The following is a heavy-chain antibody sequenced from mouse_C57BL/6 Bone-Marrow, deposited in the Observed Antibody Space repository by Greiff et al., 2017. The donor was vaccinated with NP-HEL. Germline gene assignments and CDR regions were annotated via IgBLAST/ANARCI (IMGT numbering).Heavy chain of an antibody. CDR1: GYTFTSYW. D-gene: IGHD2-1*01. CDR2: IHPNSGST. J-gene: IGHJ4*01. CDR3: ARSLIYYSYYYAMDY. V-gene: IGHV1-64*01. Sequence: VKLQESGAELVKPGASVKLSCKASGYTFTSYWMHWVKQRPGQGLEWIGMIHPNSGSTNYNEKFKSKATLTVDKSSSTAYMQLSSLTSEDSAVYYCARSLIYYSYYYAMDYWGQGTSVTVSS.